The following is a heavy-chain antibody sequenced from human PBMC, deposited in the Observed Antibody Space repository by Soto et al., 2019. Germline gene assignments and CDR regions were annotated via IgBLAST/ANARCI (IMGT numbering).Heavy chain of an antibody. J-gene: IGHJ4*02. CDR2: ISGNGEST. V-gene: IGHV3-23*01. CDR3: ARGRIGTIFVHVRTFFDY. D-gene: IGHD3-3*01. Sequence: GSLRLSCAASGFTFSSYTMTWVRQAPGKGPEWVSSISGNGESTKYADSVKGRLTISRDNSKNTLYLQINSLRAEDTAVYYCARGRIGTIFVHVRTFFDYWGQGTLVTGSS. CDR1: GFTFSSYT.